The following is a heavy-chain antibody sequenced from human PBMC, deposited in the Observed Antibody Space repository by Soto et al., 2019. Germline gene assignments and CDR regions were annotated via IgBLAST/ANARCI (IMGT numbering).Heavy chain of an antibody. CDR1: GGSISSYY. CDR2: IYYSGST. Sequence: SETLSLTCTVSGGSISSYYWSWIRQPPGKGLEWIGYIYYSGSTNYNPSLKSRVTISVDTSKNQFSLKLSSVTAADKAVYYCARAPYSSGWFTFDYWGQGTLVTSPQ. V-gene: IGHV4-59*01. CDR3: ARAPYSSGWFTFDY. J-gene: IGHJ4*02. D-gene: IGHD6-19*01.